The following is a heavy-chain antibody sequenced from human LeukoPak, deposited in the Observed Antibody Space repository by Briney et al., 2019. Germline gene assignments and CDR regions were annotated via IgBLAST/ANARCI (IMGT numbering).Heavy chain of an antibody. CDR3: AKDARGTYRLGYFDY. CDR1: GITFEDYA. J-gene: IGHJ4*02. Sequence: GGSLRLSCAVSGITFEDYAFHWVRQVPGRGLEWVSLISWDGSSSYVADSVKGRFATSRDNSKNSLYLQMNNLRPEDTGFYFCAKDARGTYRLGYFDYWGQGTLVTVSS. CDR2: ISWDGSSS. D-gene: IGHD3-16*01. V-gene: IGHV3-43D*03.